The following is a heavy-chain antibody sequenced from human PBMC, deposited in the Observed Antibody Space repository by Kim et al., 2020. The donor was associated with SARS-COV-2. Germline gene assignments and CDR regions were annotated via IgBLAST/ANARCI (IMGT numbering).Heavy chain of an antibody. Sequence: SETLSLTCAVSGYSISRSNWWGWIRQPPGKGLEGIGYIYYSGSIYYNPSLKSRVTMSVDTSKNQFSLKLSSVTAVDTAVYYCARIARRVTMVRGVITPEDYFDYWGQGTLVTVSS. V-gene: IGHV4-28*05. CDR1: GYSISRSNW. CDR3: ARIARRVTMVRGVITPEDYFDY. CDR2: IYYSGSI. D-gene: IGHD3-10*01. J-gene: IGHJ4*02.